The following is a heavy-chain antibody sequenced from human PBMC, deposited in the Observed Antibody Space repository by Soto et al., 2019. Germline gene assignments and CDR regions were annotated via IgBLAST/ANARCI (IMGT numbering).Heavy chain of an antibody. Sequence: GASVKVSCKASGYTFTNYDISWVRQAPGQGLEWMGWISTSNGNTNYAQRLQGRVTITTDTSASTAYMELSSLRSEDTAVYYCARDHGSSWVIYYYYYGMDVWGQGTTVTVSS. V-gene: IGHV1-18*01. CDR1: GYTFTNYD. CDR3: ARDHGSSWVIYYYYYGMDV. CDR2: ISTSNGNT. J-gene: IGHJ6*02. D-gene: IGHD6-13*01.